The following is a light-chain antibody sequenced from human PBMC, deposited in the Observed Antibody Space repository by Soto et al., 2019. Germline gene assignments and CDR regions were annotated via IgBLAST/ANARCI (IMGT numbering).Light chain of an antibody. CDR2: DAS. CDR3: EQRRNWPST. Sequence: EVVLTQSPATLSLSPGERATLSCRASQSVSSDLVWDQQKPGQAPRLLIYDASNRATGLPARFSGSGSGTDFTLTISSLEPEDFAVYYCEQRRNWPSTFGQGTRLEIK. J-gene: IGKJ5*01. V-gene: IGKV3-11*01. CDR1: QSVSSD.